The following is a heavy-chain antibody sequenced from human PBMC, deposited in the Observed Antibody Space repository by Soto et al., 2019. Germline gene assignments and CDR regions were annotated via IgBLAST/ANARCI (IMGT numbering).Heavy chain of an antibody. D-gene: IGHD3-16*01. CDR2: IYYSGST. CDR3: ARLIGNSWLDS. CDR1: GGSITSGDYY. Sequence: SETLSLTCTVSGGSITSGDYYWSWIRQPPGKGLEWIGYIYYSGSTYYSPSLRGRVTISVDTSKNQVSLQLNSVTPDDTAVYYCARLIGNSWLDSWGQGTLVTVSS. J-gene: IGHJ5*01. V-gene: IGHV4-30-4*01.